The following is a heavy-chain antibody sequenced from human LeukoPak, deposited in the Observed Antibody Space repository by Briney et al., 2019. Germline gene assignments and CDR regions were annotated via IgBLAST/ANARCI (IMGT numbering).Heavy chain of an antibody. CDR1: GFTFDDYA. CDR2: ISWNSGSI. J-gene: IGHJ4*02. D-gene: IGHD1-26*01. Sequence: GRSLRLSCAASGFTFDDYAMHWVRQAPGKGLEWVSGISWNSGSIGYADSVKGRFTISRDNAKNSLYLQMNSLRAEDTALYYCAKAREVGATTFDYWGQGTLVTVSS. CDR3: AKAREVGATTFDY. V-gene: IGHV3-9*01.